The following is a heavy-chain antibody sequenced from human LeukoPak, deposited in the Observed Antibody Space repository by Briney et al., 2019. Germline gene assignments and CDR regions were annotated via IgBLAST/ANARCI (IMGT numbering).Heavy chain of an antibody. V-gene: IGHV4-59*01. D-gene: IGHD2-15*01. CDR1: GGSISSYY. CDR3: ARGYCSSCMDV. Sequence: PSETLSLTCTASGGSISSYYWSWIRQPPGKGLEWIGYIYYSGSTNYNPSLKSRVTISVDTSKNQFSLKLSSVTAADTAVYYCARGYCSSCMDVWGQGTTVTVSS. CDR2: IYYSGST. J-gene: IGHJ6*02.